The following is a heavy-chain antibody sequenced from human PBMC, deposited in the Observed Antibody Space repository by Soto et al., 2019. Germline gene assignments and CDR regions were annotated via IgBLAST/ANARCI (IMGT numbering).Heavy chain of an antibody. D-gene: IGHD6-6*01. Sequence: GGSLRLSCAASGFTFSSYAMHWVRQAPGKGLEWVAVISYDGSNKYYADSVKGRFTISRDNSKNTLYLQMNSLRAEDTAVYYCARPPQLGNNWFDPWGQGTLVTVSS. J-gene: IGHJ5*02. CDR2: ISYDGSNK. CDR1: GFTFSSYA. CDR3: ARPPQLGNNWFDP. V-gene: IGHV3-30-3*01.